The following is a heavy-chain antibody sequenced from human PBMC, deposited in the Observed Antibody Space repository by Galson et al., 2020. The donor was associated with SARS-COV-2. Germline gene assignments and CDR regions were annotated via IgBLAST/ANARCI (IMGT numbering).Heavy chain of an antibody. D-gene: IGHD3-10*01. V-gene: IGHV4-31*03. J-gene: IGHJ4*02. Sequence: ASETLSLTCTVSGGSISSGLYYWNWIRQQPDKGLEWIGYISHNGSTHYSPSLKSRVTISADTSRNNFSLRLSSVTAADTAVYYCARGEGRNTLVRGVIIGFDSWGQGTLVTVSS. CDR1: GGSISSGLYY. CDR3: ARGEGRNTLVRGVIIGFDS. CDR2: ISHNGST.